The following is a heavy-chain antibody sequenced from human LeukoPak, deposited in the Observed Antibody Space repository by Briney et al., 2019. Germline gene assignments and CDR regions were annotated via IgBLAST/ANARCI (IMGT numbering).Heavy chain of an antibody. CDR3: ARDGHMVRGVIGNWFDP. V-gene: IGHV1-46*01. CDR1: GYTFTSYY. J-gene: IGHJ5*02. CDR2: INPSGGST. D-gene: IGHD3-10*01. Sequence: GASVKVSCKASGYTFTSYYMHWVRQAPGQGLEWMGIINPSGGSTSYAQKFQGRVTMTRDTSTSTVYMELSSLRAEDTAVYYCARDGHMVRGVIGNWFDPWGQGTLVTVSS.